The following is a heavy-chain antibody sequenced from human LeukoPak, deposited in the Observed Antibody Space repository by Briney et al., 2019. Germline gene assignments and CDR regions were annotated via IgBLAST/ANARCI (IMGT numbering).Heavy chain of an antibody. J-gene: IGHJ4*02. Sequence: GGSLRLSCAASGFTFSSYGMHWVRQAPGKGLEWVAVISYDGSNKYYADSVKGRFTISRDNSKNTLYLQMNSLRAEDTAVYYCARVGPYYDYVWGSLEYWGQGTLVTVSS. V-gene: IGHV3-30*03. CDR3: ARVGPYYDYVWGSLEY. CDR1: GFTFSSYG. CDR2: ISYDGSNK. D-gene: IGHD3-16*01.